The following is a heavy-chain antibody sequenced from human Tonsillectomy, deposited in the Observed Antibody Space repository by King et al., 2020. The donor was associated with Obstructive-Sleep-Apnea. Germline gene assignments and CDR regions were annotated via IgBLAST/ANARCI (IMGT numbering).Heavy chain of an antibody. V-gene: IGHV1-18*04. CDR1: GYTFTMFG. Sequence: QLVQSGAEGKKPGASVKVSCKASGYTFTMFGISWVRQAPGQGLEWIGCISTYNGNTNYAQKFQGRVTMTTDTSTTTGYMGLRRLRSDDTAIYYCARGLSATVTPIPFDFWGQGTLVSVSS. J-gene: IGHJ4*02. CDR2: ISTYNGNT. D-gene: IGHD4-17*01. CDR3: ARGLSATVTPIPFDF.